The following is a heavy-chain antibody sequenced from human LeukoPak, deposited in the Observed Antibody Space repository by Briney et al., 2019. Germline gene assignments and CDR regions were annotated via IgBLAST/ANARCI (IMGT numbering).Heavy chain of an antibody. CDR2: IWYDGSNK. CDR1: GFTFSSYG. Sequence: PGRSLRLSCAASGFTFSSYGMHWVRQAPGKGLEWVAVIWYDGSNKYYADSAKGRFTISRDNSKNTLYLQMNSLRAEDTAVYYCARDLTGYYYYYGMDVWGQGTTVTVSS. J-gene: IGHJ6*02. D-gene: IGHD7-27*01. V-gene: IGHV3-33*01. CDR3: ARDLTGYYYYYGMDV.